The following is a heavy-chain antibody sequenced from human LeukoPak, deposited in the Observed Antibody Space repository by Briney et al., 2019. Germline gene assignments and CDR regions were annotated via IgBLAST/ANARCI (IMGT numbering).Heavy chain of an antibody. CDR1: GFTFSNAW. CDR2: IKSKTDGGTT. CDR3: TTVQGFGRRPTYYYGSGSYQGVDY. Sequence: GGSLRLSCAASGFTFSNAWMSWVRQAPGKGLEWVGRIKSKTDGGTTDYAAPVKGRFTILRDDSKNTLYLQMNSLKTEDTAVYYCTTVQGFGRRPTYYYGSGSYQGVDYWGQGTLVTVSS. J-gene: IGHJ4*02. D-gene: IGHD3-10*01. V-gene: IGHV3-15*01.